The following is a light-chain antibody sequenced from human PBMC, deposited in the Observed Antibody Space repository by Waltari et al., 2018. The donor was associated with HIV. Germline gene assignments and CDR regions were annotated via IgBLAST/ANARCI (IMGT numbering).Light chain of an antibody. V-gene: IGKV3D-20*01. Sequence: IALTQFPATLSLSPRERATLSCGASQSVSSTYLAWYQQKPGRARRLLIYDASSRATGIPDRFSGSGSGTDFTLTISSLEPEDFAVYYCQQYGSSPTFGLGTRLEIK. CDR1: QSVSSTY. J-gene: IGKJ5*01. CDR3: QQYGSSPT. CDR2: DAS.